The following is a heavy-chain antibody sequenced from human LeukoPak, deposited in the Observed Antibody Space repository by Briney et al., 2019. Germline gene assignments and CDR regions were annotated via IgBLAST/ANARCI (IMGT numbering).Heavy chain of an antibody. D-gene: IGHD5-18*01. CDR2: IYYSGST. CDR3: ARETFYNYGPSDH. V-gene: IGHV4-59*01. CDR1: GGSISSYY. Sequence: SETLSLTCTVSGGSISSYYWSWIRQPPGKGLEWIGYIYYSGSTNYNPSLKSRVTISVDTSKNQFSLKLSSVTAADTAVYYCARETFYNYGPSDHRGQGTLVTVSS. J-gene: IGHJ4*02.